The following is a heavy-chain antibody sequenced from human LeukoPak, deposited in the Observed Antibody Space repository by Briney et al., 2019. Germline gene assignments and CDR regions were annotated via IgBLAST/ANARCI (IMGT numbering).Heavy chain of an antibody. CDR2: IHHGGST. Sequence: SGTLSLTCAVSGDSINNNIWWTWVRQPPGKGLEWIGEIHHGGSTNYKPSLKSRVTISVDKSKNQFSLKLSSVTAADTAVYYCARHGGLLPELAYYYGMDVWGKGTTVTVSS. V-gene: IGHV4-4*02. J-gene: IGHJ6*04. CDR1: GDSINNNIW. CDR3: ARHGGLLPELAYYYGMDV. D-gene: IGHD3-22*01.